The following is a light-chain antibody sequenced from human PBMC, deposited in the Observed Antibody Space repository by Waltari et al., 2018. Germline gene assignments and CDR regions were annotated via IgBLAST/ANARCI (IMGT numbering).Light chain of an antibody. J-gene: IGKJ2*01. CDR1: QGISSY. Sequence: IRMTQSPSSFSASTGDRVTITCRASQGISSYLAWYQQKPGKAPKLLIYAASTLQSGVPSRFSGSGAGTDFTLTISCLQSEDFATDYCQQYYSYSYTFGQGTKLEIK. CDR3: QQYYSYSYT. V-gene: IGKV1-8*01. CDR2: AAS.